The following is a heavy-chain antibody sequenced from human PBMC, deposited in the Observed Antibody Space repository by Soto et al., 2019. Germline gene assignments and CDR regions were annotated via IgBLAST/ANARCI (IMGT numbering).Heavy chain of an antibody. CDR1: GGSISSGGYY. D-gene: IGHD3-10*01. CDR2: IYYSGST. CDR3: ARELRFGEDYYGMDV. Sequence: QVRLQESGPGLVKPSQTLSLTCTVSGGSISSGGYYWSWIRQHPGKGLEWIGYIYYSGSTYYNPSLKTRVTIPVDKSKNQFYLKLSSVTAADTAVYYCARELRFGEDYYGMDVWGQGTTVTVSS. V-gene: IGHV4-31*03. J-gene: IGHJ6*02.